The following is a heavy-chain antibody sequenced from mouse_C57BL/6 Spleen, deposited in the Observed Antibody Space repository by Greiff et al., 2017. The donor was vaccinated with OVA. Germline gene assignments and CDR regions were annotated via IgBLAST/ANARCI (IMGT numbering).Heavy chain of an antibody. D-gene: IGHD2-3*01. Sequence: EVQGVESGGDLVKPGGSLKLSCAASGFTFSSYGMSWVRQTPDKRLEWVATISSGGSYTYYPDSVKGRFTISRDNAKNTRYLQMSRLKSEDTAMYYCARQGDGGYFDVWGTGTTVTVSS. CDR2: ISSGGSYT. CDR3: ARQGDGGYFDV. CDR1: GFTFSSYG. J-gene: IGHJ1*03. V-gene: IGHV5-6*01.